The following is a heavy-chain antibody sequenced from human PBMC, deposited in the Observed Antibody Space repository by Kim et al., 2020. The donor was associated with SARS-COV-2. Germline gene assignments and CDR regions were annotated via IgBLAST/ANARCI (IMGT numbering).Heavy chain of an antibody. Sequence: YADSVKGRFTISRDKAENSLYLQMNGRGDEDTAVYYLVRDNNLSFDYWGQGTLVSVSS. CDR3: VRDNNLSFDY. V-gene: IGHV3-11*01. D-gene: IGHD1-1*01. J-gene: IGHJ4*02.